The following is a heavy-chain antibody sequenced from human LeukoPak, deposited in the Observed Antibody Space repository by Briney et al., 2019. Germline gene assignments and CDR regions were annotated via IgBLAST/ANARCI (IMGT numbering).Heavy chain of an antibody. D-gene: IGHD4-23*01. V-gene: IGHV4-59*01. Sequence: SETLSLTCTVSGGSISSYYWSWIRQPSGKGLEWIGYIYYSGSTNYNPFLKSRVTISVDTSKNQLSLKLSSVTAADTAVYYCAGHDYGGLVDYWGQGTLVTVSS. CDR1: GGSISSYY. CDR3: AGHDYGGLVDY. CDR2: IYYSGST. J-gene: IGHJ4*02.